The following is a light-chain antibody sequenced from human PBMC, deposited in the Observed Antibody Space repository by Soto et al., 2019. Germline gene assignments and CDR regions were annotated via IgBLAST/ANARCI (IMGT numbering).Light chain of an antibody. CDR2: SNN. V-gene: IGLV1-40*01. Sequence: QSVLTQPPSVSGAPGQRVTISCTGSRSNIGAGYDVHWYQQLPGAAPKLLIYSNNNRPSGVPDRFSGSKSGTSASLAITGLQAEDEANYYCCSYAGSYTLYVFGTGTKLTVL. CDR1: RSNIGAGYD. CDR3: CSYAGSYTLYV. J-gene: IGLJ1*01.